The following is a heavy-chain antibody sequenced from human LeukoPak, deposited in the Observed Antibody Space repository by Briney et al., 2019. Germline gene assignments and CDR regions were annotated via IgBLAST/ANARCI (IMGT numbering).Heavy chain of an antibody. CDR3: AKDSVELLWFGELLSY. Sequence: GGSLRLSCAASGFTFSSYAMHWVRQAPGKGLEWVAVISYDGSNKYYADSVKGRFTISRDNSKNTLCLQMNSLRAEDTAVYYCAKDSVELLWFGELLSYWGQGTLVTVSS. CDR2: ISYDGSNK. V-gene: IGHV3-30-3*01. D-gene: IGHD3-10*01. CDR1: GFTFSSYA. J-gene: IGHJ4*02.